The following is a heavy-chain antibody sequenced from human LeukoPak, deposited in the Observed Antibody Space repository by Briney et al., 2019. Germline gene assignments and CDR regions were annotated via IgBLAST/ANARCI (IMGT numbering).Heavy chain of an antibody. CDR3: ARVAAAAPDAFDI. V-gene: IGHV4-34*01. Sequence: PSETLSLTCAVYGGSFSGYYWSWIRQPPGKGLEWIGEINHSGSTNYNPSLKSRVTISVDTSKNQFSLKLSSVTAADTAVYYCARVAAAAPDAFDIWGQGTMVTVSS. J-gene: IGHJ3*02. CDR1: GGSFSGYY. CDR2: INHSGST. D-gene: IGHD6-13*01.